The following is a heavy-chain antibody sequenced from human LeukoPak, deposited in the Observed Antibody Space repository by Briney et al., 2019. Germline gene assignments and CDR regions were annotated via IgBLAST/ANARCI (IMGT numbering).Heavy chain of an antibody. V-gene: IGHV4-4*07. CDR1: GVSIQSYW. CDR3: ARSGYTISAYHSDF. CDR2: IYTTGRT. D-gene: IGHD5-18*01. Sequence: TSETLSLTCDVSGVSIQSYWWSWVRKPAGKGLEWIGRIYTTGRTNYSPCFQSRVTMSIDVSSNQFSLTLRSVTAADTAVYYCARSGYTISAYHSDFWGQGAPVTVSS. J-gene: IGHJ4*02.